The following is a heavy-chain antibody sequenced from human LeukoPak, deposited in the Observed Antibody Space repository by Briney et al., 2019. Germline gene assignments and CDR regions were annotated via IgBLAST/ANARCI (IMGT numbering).Heavy chain of an antibody. Sequence: GGSLRLSCVASGFTVTSHWMHWVRHAPGKGLVCVSRIKSDGTYSDYGDSVRGRFTISRDNAKDTLYLQMNSLRVEDTAVYYCVRDDDQYGVDYWGRGTLVTVSS. J-gene: IGHJ4*02. CDR2: IKSDGTYS. CDR1: GFTVTSHW. D-gene: IGHD1-1*01. CDR3: VRDDDQYGVDY. V-gene: IGHV3-74*01.